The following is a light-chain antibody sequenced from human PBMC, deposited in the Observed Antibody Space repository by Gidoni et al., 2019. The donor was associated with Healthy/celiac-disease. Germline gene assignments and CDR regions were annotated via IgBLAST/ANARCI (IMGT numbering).Light chain of an antibody. CDR1: QSVSSY. CDR3: QQRRNWPPST. CDR2: DAS. J-gene: IGKJ2*01. Sequence: EIVLTQSQATLALSPGEIATLSCRASQSVSSYLAWYQQKPGQAPRLLLYDASNRATGIPASFIGSGSGTDFSLTISSLEPADFSVYYCQQRRNWPPSTFXQXTKLEIK. V-gene: IGKV3-11*01.